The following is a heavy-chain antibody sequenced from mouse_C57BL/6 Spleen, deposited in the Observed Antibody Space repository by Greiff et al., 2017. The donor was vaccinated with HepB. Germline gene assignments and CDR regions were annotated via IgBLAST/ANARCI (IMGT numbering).Heavy chain of an antibody. CDR2: IDPETGGT. Sequence: VQLQQSGAELVRPGASVTLSCKASGYTFTDYEMHWVKQTPVHGLEWIGAIDPETGGTAYNQKFKGKAILTADKSSSTAYMELRSLTSEDSAVYYCTRPGTWWYFDGWGTGATVTVSS. CDR1: GYTFTDYE. J-gene: IGHJ1*03. D-gene: IGHD4-1*01. CDR3: TRPGTWWYFDG. V-gene: IGHV1-15*01.